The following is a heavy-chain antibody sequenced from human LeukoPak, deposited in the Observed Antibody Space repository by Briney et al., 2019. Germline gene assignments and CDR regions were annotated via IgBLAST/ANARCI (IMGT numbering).Heavy chain of an antibody. Sequence: GGSLRLSCIASGFTFRDYHMNWIRQAPGKGLVWVSRINSDGSSTSYADSVKGRFTISRDNAKNTLYLQMNSLRAEDTAVYYCARAGGDIFTGYYCDYWGQGTLVTVSS. J-gene: IGHJ4*02. CDR3: ARAGGDIFTGYYCDY. CDR1: GFTFRDYH. V-gene: IGHV3-74*01. D-gene: IGHD3-9*01. CDR2: INSDGSST.